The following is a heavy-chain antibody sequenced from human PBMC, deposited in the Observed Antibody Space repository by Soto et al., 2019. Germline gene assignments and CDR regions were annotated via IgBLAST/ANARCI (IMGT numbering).Heavy chain of an antibody. V-gene: IGHV3-9*01. CDR2: ITWNSGNI. CDR3: VKDSYDDFHRVLSTAEYFFDY. CDR1: GFTFDDYA. D-gene: IGHD3-22*01. J-gene: IGHJ4*01. Sequence: EVQLVESGGGLVRPGRSLRLSCTASGFTFDDYAMHWVRQAPGRGLEWVSGITWNSGNIAYADSVKGRFTIARDDDNNSLYLQMNSLRPEDTALYYCVKDSYDDFHRVLSTAEYFFDYWGHGTLVTVSS.